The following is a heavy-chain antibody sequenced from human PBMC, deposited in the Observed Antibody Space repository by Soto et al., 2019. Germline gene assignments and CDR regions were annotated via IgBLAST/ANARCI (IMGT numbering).Heavy chain of an antibody. V-gene: IGHV3-48*02. Sequence: EVQLVESGGGLVQPAGSLRLSCAASGFTFSSYSMNWVRQAPGKGLEWVSYISSSSSTIYYADSVKGRFTISRDNAKNSLYLQMNSLRDEDTAVYYCARDHLQWLVPGGFDYWGQGTLVTVSS. D-gene: IGHD6-19*01. J-gene: IGHJ4*02. CDR1: GFTFSSYS. CDR3: ARDHLQWLVPGGFDY. CDR2: ISSSSSTI.